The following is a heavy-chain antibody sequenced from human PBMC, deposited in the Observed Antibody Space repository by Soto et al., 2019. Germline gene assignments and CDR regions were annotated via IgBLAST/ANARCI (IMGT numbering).Heavy chain of an antibody. Sequence: PSETLSLTCTVSGDSITSSDYYWAWIRQPPGKGPDWIGTIYYSGSTYYSPSLKSRVTLSLDPSKNQFSLKLRSVTAEDTAVYSGAASKAWIQFLFDPWSQGTLVTFS. J-gene: IGHJ5*02. CDR3: AASKAWIQFLFDP. V-gene: IGHV4-39*01. CDR2: IYYSGST. D-gene: IGHD5-18*01. CDR1: GDSITSSDYY.